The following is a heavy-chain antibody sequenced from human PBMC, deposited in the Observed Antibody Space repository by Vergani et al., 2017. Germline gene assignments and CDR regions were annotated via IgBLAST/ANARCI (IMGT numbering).Heavy chain of an antibody. J-gene: IGHJ6*03. CDR3: ARSKVGSSPSYYYYMDV. V-gene: IGHV1-2*02. D-gene: IGHD6-6*01. CDR1: GYTFTGYY. CDR2: INPNSGGT. Sequence: QVQLVQSGAEVKKPGASVKVSCKASGYTFTGYYMHWVRQAPGQGLEWMGWINPNSGGTNYAQKFQGRVTMTRDTSISTAYMELSRLRSDDTAVYYCARSKVGSSPSYYYYMDVWGKGTTVTVSS.